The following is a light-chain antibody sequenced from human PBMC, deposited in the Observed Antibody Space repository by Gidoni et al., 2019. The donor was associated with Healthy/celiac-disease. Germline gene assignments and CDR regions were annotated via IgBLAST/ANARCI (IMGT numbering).Light chain of an antibody. Sequence: DIQMTQSPSSLSASVGDRVTNTCQASQDISNYLNWYQQKPGKAPKLLIYDASNLETGVPSRFSGSGSGTDFTFTISSLQAEDIATYYCQQDDNLPVTFGGGTKVEIK. CDR2: DAS. V-gene: IGKV1-33*01. CDR3: QQDDNLPVT. CDR1: QDISNY. J-gene: IGKJ4*01.